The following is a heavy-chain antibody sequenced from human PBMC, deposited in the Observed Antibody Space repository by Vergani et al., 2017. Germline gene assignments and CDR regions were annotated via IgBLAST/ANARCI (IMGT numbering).Heavy chain of an antibody. CDR1: GFTFSDYY. D-gene: IGHD6-6*01. CDR3: AKVRKQLQTY. J-gene: IGHJ4*02. V-gene: IGHV3-11*05. CDR2: ISSSSSYT. Sequence: VQLVESGGGLVQPGGSLRLSCAASGFTFSDYYMSWIRQAPGKGLEWVSYISSSSSYTNYADSVKGRFTISRDNAKNSLYLQMNSLRAEDTAVYYCAKVRKQLQTYWGQGTLVTVSS.